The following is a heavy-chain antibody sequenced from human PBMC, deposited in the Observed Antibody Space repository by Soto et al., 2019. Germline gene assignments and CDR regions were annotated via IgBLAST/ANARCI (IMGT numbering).Heavy chain of an antibody. D-gene: IGHD5-18*01. Sequence: PSETLSLTCAVYGGSFSGYYWSWIRQPPGKGLEWIGEINHSGSTNYNPSLKSRVTISVDTSKNQFSLKLSSVTAADTAVYYCARGQAPVEQLWSSLGYWGQGTLVTVS. J-gene: IGHJ4*02. V-gene: IGHV4-34*01. CDR1: GGSFSGYY. CDR3: ARGQAPVEQLWSSLGY. CDR2: INHSGST.